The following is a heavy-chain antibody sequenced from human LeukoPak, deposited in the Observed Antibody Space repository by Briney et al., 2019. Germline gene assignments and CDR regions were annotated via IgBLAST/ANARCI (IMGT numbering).Heavy chain of an antibody. J-gene: IGHJ4*02. Sequence: GGSLRLSCAASGFTFSSYGMSWVRQAPGKGLEWVSAISGSGGSTYYADSVKGRFTISRDNSKNTLYLQMNSLRAEDTAVYYCAKAGSGSYYPQDYWGQGTLVTVSS. CDR2: ISGSGGST. D-gene: IGHD3-10*01. V-gene: IGHV3-23*01. CDR3: AKAGSGSYYPQDY. CDR1: GFTFSSYG.